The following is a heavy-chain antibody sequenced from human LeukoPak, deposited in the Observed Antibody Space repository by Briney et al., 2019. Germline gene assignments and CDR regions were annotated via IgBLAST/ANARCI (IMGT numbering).Heavy chain of an antibody. CDR1: GGSISSGGYS. J-gene: IGHJ4*02. CDR3: ARFYGGNSHFDY. D-gene: IGHD4-23*01. V-gene: IGHV4-30-2*05. Sequence: PSQTLSLTCAVSGGSISSGGYSWRWIRQPPGKGLEWIGYIYHSGSTYYNPSLKSRVTISVDTSKNQFSLKLSSVTAADTAVYYCARFYGGNSHFDYWGQGTLVTVSS. CDR2: IYHSGST.